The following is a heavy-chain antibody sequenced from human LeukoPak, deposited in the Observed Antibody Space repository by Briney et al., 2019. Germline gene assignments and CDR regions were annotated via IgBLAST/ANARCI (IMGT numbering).Heavy chain of an antibody. CDR2: IKQDGSER. CDR3: ARNPAVGFDY. J-gene: IGHJ4*02. Sequence: GGSLRLSCAASGFSFSRYWMTWVRQAPGKGLEWVANIKQDGSERYYVDSVKGRFTISRDNAKNSLYLQMNNLRAEDTAVYYCARNPAVGFDYWGQGTLVTVSS. D-gene: IGHD6-19*01. CDR1: GFSFSRYW. V-gene: IGHV3-7*01.